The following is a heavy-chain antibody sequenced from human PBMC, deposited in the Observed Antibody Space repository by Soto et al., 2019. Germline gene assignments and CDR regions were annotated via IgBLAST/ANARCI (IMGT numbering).Heavy chain of an antibody. J-gene: IGHJ4*02. Sequence: EVQLVETGGGLIQPGGSLRLSCAASGFTVSSNYMSWVRQAPGKGLEWVSVIYSGGSTYYADSVKGRFTISRDNSKNTLSLRMNSLRAEDTAVYYCARGTWGRYWGGFDYWGQGTLVTVSS. CDR3: ARGTWGRYWGGFDY. D-gene: IGHD3-16*01. V-gene: IGHV3-53*02. CDR2: IYSGGST. CDR1: GFTVSSNY.